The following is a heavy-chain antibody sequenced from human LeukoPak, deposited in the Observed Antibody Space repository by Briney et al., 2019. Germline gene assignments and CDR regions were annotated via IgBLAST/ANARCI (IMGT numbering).Heavy chain of an antibody. CDR3: ATRRRRYCSGGSCYTPWPPFDY. Sequence: SVTVSCTASGGTFSSYAISWVRQAPGQGLEWMGGIIPIFGTANYAQKFQGRVTITADESTSTAYMELSSLRSEDTAVYYCATRRRRYCSGGSCYTPWPPFDYWGQGTLVTVSS. CDR2: IIPIFGTA. J-gene: IGHJ4*02. CDR1: GGTFSSYA. V-gene: IGHV1-69*01. D-gene: IGHD2-15*01.